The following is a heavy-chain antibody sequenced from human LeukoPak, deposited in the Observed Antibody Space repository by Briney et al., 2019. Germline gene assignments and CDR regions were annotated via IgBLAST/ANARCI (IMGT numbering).Heavy chain of an antibody. CDR2: ISYSGGRT. Sequence: GGSLRLSCAASGFTFSNYAMSWVRQAPGKGLEWVSTISYSGGRTDYADSVKGRFAISRDSSKNTLYLQMNGLRGDDTAIYYCAKDDGGSPPDAFDIWGQGTLVSVSS. CDR3: AKDDGGSPPDAFDI. J-gene: IGHJ3*02. V-gene: IGHV3-23*01. D-gene: IGHD1-26*01. CDR1: GFTFSNYA.